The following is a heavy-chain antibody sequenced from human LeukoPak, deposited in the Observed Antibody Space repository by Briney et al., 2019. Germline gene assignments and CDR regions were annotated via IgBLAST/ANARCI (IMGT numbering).Heavy chain of an antibody. CDR2: IIPIFGTA. Sequence: ASVKVSCKASGGTFSSYAISWVRQAPGQGLEWMGGIIPIFGTANYAQKFQGRVTITADESTSTAYMELSSLRSEDTAVYYCARDAHNWNSADPDAFDIWGQGTMVTVSS. CDR1: GGTFSSYA. CDR3: ARDAHNWNSADPDAFDI. V-gene: IGHV1-69*01. J-gene: IGHJ3*02. D-gene: IGHD1-7*01.